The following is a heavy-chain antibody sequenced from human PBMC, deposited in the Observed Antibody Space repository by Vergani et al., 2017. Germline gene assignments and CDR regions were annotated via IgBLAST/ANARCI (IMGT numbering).Heavy chain of an antibody. Sequence: QVQLVESGGGVVPPGRSLRLSCAASGFTFSSYAMHWVRQAPGKGLEWVAVISYDGSNKYYADSVKGRFTISRDNSKNTLYLQMNSLRAEDTAVYYCARDAAQDPWGSSILFDYWGQGTLVTVSS. CDR2: ISYDGSNK. V-gene: IGHV3-30-3*01. D-gene: IGHD3-16*01. CDR1: GFTFSSYA. J-gene: IGHJ4*02. CDR3: ARDAAQDPWGSSILFDY.